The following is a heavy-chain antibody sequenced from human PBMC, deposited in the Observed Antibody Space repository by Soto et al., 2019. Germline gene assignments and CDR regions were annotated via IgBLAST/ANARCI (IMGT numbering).Heavy chain of an antibody. CDR3: VRHTGGTTYDY. D-gene: IGHD1-1*01. CDR2: ISYFGST. CDR1: GDSMSPYY. J-gene: IGHJ4*02. Sequence: SETLSLTCTVSGDSMSPYYWSWARQPPGKGLEWIGHISYFGSTNYDPFLKGRVTISLDTSKNQFSLKMYSVTAADTAVYYCVRHTGGTTYDYWGQGTLVTVSS. V-gene: IGHV4-59*08.